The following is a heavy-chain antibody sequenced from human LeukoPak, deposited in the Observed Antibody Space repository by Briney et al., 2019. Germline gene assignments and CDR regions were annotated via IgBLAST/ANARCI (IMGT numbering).Heavy chain of an antibody. Sequence: GGSLRLSCAASRFIFSSYWMTWVRQAPGKGLEWVANIKQDGSEKYYVDSVKGRFTISRDNAKKSLYLQMNSLRVEDTAVYYCVGGSHMDVWGKGTTVTVFS. CDR2: IKQDGSEK. CDR1: RFIFSSYW. J-gene: IGHJ6*03. V-gene: IGHV3-7*01. CDR3: VGGSHMDV. D-gene: IGHD3-16*01.